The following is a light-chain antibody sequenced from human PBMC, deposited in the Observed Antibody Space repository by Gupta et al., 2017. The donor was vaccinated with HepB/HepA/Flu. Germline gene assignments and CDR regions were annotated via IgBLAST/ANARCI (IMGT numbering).Light chain of an antibody. CDR3: QQSYSIPFT. V-gene: IGKV1-39*01. Sequence: IQMTQSPSSLSASIGDRVTITCRASQSISRYLNWYVEKPGKGPKLLIHAASSLQSGVSSRFSGSGSGTDFTLTISSLQHEDFATYYCQQSYSIPFTFGGGSKVEIK. CDR2: AAS. CDR1: QSISRY. J-gene: IGKJ4*01.